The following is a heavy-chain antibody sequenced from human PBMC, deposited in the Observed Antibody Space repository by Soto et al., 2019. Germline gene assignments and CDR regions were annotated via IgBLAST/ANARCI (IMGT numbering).Heavy chain of an antibody. D-gene: IGHD1-1*01. CDR3: ARGRVRYLSRDYYYYYGMDV. CDR2: INHSGST. Sequence: PSETLSLTCAVYGGSFSGYYWSWIRQPPGKGLEWIGEINHSGSTNYNPSLKSRVTISVNTSTNQFSLKLSSVTAADTAVYYCARGRVRYLSRDYYYYYGMDVWGQGSTVTVSS. J-gene: IGHJ6*02. CDR1: GGSFSGYY. V-gene: IGHV4-34*01.